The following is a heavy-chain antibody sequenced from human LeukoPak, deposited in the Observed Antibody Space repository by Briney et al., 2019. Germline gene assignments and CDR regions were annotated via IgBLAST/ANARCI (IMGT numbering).Heavy chain of an antibody. CDR2: INPNSGGT. CDR3: ARDAKRKITMVRGVTFDY. CDR1: GYTLTGYY. Sequence: ASVKVSCKASGYTLTGYYMHWVRQAPGQGLEWMGWINPNSGGTNYAQKFQGRVTMTRDTSISTAYMELSRLRSDDTAVYYCARDAKRKITMVRGVTFDYWGQGTLVTVSS. V-gene: IGHV1-2*02. J-gene: IGHJ4*02. D-gene: IGHD3-10*01.